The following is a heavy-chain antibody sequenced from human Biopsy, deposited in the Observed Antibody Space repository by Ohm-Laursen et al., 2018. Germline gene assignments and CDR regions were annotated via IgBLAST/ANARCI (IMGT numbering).Heavy chain of an antibody. CDR1: GGSISNNNYY. Sequence: GTLSLTCTVSGGSISNNNYYWGWIRQPPGKGLEWIGHISYTGYTSYNASLKSRVTISVDTSRNHFSLRLSSLTAADTAVYYCARGSNGFGGLYFPRWGQGTLLTVSS. D-gene: IGHD2/OR15-2a*01. J-gene: IGHJ4*02. CDR3: ARGSNGFGGLYFPR. V-gene: IGHV4-61*03. CDR2: ISYTGYT.